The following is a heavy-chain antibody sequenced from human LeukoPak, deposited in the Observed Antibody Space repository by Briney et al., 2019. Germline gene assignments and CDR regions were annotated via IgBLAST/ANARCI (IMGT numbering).Heavy chain of an antibody. CDR3: ASSVVVAATPYFDY. Sequence: SETLSLTCTVSGGSISSSSYYWGWIRQPPGKGLEWIGSIYYSGSTYYNPSLKSRVTISVDTSKNQFSLKLSSVTAADTAVYYCASSVVVAATPYFDYWGQGTLVTVSS. D-gene: IGHD2-15*01. CDR1: GGSISSSSYY. CDR2: IYYSGST. V-gene: IGHV4-39*07. J-gene: IGHJ4*02.